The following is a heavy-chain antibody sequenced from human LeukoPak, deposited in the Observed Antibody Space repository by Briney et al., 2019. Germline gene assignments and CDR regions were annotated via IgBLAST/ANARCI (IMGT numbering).Heavy chain of an antibody. J-gene: IGHJ3*02. Sequence: ASVKVSCKASGYTFTYYYMHWVRQAPGQGLEWMGWINPNSGGTNYAQKFQGRVTMTRDTSISTAYMELSSLKSDDTAVYYCARDRNSGSSLDIWGQGTVLTVSS. V-gene: IGHV1-2*02. CDR1: GYTFTYYY. CDR2: INPNSGGT. D-gene: IGHD6-6*01. CDR3: ARDRNSGSSLDI.